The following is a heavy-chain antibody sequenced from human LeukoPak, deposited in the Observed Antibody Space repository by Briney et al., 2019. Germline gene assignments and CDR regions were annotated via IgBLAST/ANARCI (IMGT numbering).Heavy chain of an antibody. D-gene: IGHD2-21*01. CDR2: ISGTGGAT. J-gene: IGHJ5*01. Sequence: GGSLRLSCVASGFSFGNYAMSWVRQAPGKGLQWVSQISGTGGATWYAGFARDRFTISRDNSKKTLHLQMSGLRVEDTAMYYCVKDPRDTYGTNWFVSWGQGTLLIVSS. CDR3: VKDPRDTYGTNWFVS. V-gene: IGHV3-23*01. CDR1: GFSFGNYA.